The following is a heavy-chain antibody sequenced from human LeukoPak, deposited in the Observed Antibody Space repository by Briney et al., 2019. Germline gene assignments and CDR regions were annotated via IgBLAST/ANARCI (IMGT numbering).Heavy chain of an antibody. J-gene: IGHJ4*02. V-gene: IGHV3-30*02. Sequence: PGGSLRLSCAASGFTFSSYGMHWVRQAPGKGLEWVAFIRYDGSNKYYADSVKGRFTISRDNSKNTLYLQMNSLRAEDTAVYYCAKGDYGDFTVFDYWGQGTLVTVSS. D-gene: IGHD4-17*01. CDR2: IRYDGSNK. CDR3: AKGDYGDFTVFDY. CDR1: GFTFSSYG.